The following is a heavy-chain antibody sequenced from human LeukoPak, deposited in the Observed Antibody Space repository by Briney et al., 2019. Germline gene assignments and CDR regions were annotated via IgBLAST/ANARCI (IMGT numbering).Heavy chain of an antibody. V-gene: IGHV3-15*07. J-gene: IGHJ4*02. CDR1: GFTFSNAW. CDR3: TTVQWTETEGFDY. Sequence: GGSLRLSCAVSGFTFSNAWMNRVRQAPGKGLEWVGRIKSKTDGGTTDYAAPVKGRFTISRDDSKNTLYLQMNSLKTEDTAVYYCTTVQWTETEGFDYWGQGTLVTVSS. D-gene: IGHD6-19*01. CDR2: IKSKTDGGTT.